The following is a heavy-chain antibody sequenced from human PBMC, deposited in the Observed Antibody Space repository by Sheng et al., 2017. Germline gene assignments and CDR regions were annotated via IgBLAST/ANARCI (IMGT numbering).Heavy chain of an antibody. Sequence: QVQLVQSGAEVKKPGSSVKVSCKASGGTFRSHAISWVRQAPGQGPEWMGRISIYNGNTNYAQNFQGRVALTMDLSTSTAYMELMTLRSDDTAVYYCARNHGYYHYMDVWGKGTTVIVSS. J-gene: IGHJ6*03. CDR2: ISIYNGNT. D-gene: IGHD2-15*01. CDR3: ARNHGYYHYMDV. V-gene: IGHV1-18*01. CDR1: GGTFRSHA.